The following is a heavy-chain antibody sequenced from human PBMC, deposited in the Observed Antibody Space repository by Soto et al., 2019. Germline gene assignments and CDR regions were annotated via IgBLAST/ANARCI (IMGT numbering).Heavy chain of an antibody. CDR3: ARTERAVPAAVFDY. D-gene: IGHD2-2*01. V-gene: IGHV1-69*06. Sequence: GASVKVSCKASGGTFSSYAISWVRQAPGQGLEWMGGIIPIFGTANYAQKFQGRVTITADKSTSTAYMELSSLRSEDTAVYYCARTERAVPAAVFDYWGQGTLVTVSS. CDR1: GGTFSSYA. CDR2: IIPIFGTA. J-gene: IGHJ4*02.